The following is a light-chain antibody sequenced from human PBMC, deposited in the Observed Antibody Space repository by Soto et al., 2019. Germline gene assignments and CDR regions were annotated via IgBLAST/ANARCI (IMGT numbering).Light chain of an antibody. CDR3: QQYKDYPLT. CDR1: QGINNY. CDR2: DAS. J-gene: IGKJ4*01. Sequence: DLQMTQSPSSLSASVGDRVTITCRASQGINNYLAWFQQKPGKAPKSLIYDASNLQSGVPSRFSGSESGTDFTLTISSLQSEDFATYYCQQYKDYPLTFGGGTKVQIK. V-gene: IGKV1-16*01.